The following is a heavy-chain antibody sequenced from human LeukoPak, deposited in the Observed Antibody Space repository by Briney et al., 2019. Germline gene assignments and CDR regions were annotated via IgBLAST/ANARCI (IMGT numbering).Heavy chain of an antibody. D-gene: IGHD3-3*01. V-gene: IGHV4-34*01. J-gene: IGHJ5*02. CDR3: AKHLRRRFFPKTLGFDP. CDR2: INHSGST. Sequence: SETLSLTCAVYGGSFSDDYWSWIRRPPGKGLEWIGQINHSGSTNYNPSLKSRVTISLDTSKNQFSLKLKSVTAADTAVYYCAKHLRRRFFPKTLGFDPWGQGTQVTVSS. CDR1: GGSFSDDY.